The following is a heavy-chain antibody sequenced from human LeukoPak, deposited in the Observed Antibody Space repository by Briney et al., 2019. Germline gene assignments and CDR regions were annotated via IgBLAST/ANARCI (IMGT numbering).Heavy chain of an antibody. CDR1: GFTFSSYA. CDR3: AKDRSYYDFWSALWGIDY. D-gene: IGHD3-3*01. V-gene: IGHV3-23*01. J-gene: IGHJ4*02. CDR2: ISGSGGST. Sequence: PGGSLRLSCAASGFTFSSYAKSWVRQAPGKGLEWVSAISGSGGSTYYADSVKGRFTISRDNSKNTLYLQMNSLRAEDTAVYYCAKDRSYYDFWSALWGIDYWGQGTLVTVSS.